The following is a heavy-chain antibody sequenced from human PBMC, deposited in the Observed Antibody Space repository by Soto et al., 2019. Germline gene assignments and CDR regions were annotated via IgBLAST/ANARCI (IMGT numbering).Heavy chain of an antibody. V-gene: IGHV4-34*01. D-gene: IGHD3-22*01. Sequence: QVQLQQWGAGLLKPSETLSLTCAVYGGSFSGYYWSWIRQPPGKGLEWIGEINHSGSTNYNPSLKSRVTLSVDTSKNQFSLKRSSVTAADTAVYYCAREGYYYVVAFDLWGQGTMVTVSS. J-gene: IGHJ3*01. CDR2: INHSGST. CDR3: AREGYYYVVAFDL. CDR1: GGSFSGYY.